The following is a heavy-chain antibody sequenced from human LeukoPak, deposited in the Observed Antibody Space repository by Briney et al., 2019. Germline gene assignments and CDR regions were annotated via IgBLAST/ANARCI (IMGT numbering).Heavy chain of an antibody. Sequence: ASETLSLTCAVYGGSFSGYYWSWIRQPPGKGLEWIGEINHSGSTNYNPSLKSRVTISVDTSKNQFSLKLSSVTAADTAVYYCARTYYDSSGYYLDHDAFDIWGQGTMVTVSS. V-gene: IGHV4-34*01. CDR2: INHSGST. J-gene: IGHJ3*02. CDR1: GGSFSGYY. CDR3: ARTYYDSSGYYLDHDAFDI. D-gene: IGHD3-22*01.